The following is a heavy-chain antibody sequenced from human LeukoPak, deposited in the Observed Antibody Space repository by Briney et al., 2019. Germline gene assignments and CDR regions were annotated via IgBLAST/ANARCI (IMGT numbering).Heavy chain of an antibody. V-gene: IGHV3-21*04. Sequence: GGSLRLSCAASGFTFSSYSMNWVRQAPGKGLEWVSSISSSSSYIYYAVSVKGRFTISRDNAKNSLYLQMNSLRAEDTAVYYCANVGYSSSSDYWGQGTLVTVSS. J-gene: IGHJ4*02. CDR2: ISSSSSYI. CDR1: GFTFSSYS. D-gene: IGHD6-13*01. CDR3: ANVGYSSSSDY.